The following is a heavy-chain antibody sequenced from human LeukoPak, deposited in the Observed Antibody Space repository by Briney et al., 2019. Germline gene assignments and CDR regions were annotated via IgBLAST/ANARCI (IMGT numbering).Heavy chain of an antibody. J-gene: IGHJ5*02. D-gene: IGHD3-10*01. V-gene: IGHV1-69*13. Sequence: ASVKVSCKTSGGTFSSYAISWVRQAPGQGLEWMGGIIPIFGTANYAQKFQGRVTITADESTSTAYMELSSLRSEDTAVYYCASSTTGRILWFAFDPWGQGTLVTVSS. CDR3: ASSTTGRILWFAFDP. CDR2: IIPIFGTA. CDR1: GGTFSSYA.